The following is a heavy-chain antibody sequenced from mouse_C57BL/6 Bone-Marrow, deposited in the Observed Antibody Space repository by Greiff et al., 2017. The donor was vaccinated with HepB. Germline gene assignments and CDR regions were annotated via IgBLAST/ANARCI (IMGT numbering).Heavy chain of an antibody. J-gene: IGHJ1*03. CDR2: IWRGGST. V-gene: IGHV2-5*01. CDR1: GFSLTSYG. Sequence: VQLVESGPGLVQPSQSLSITCTVSGFSLTSYGVHWVRQSPGKGLEWLGVIWRGGSTDYNAAFMSRLSITKDNSKSQVFFKMNSLQADDTAIYYCAKNYYYGSSHWYFDVWGTGTTVTVSS. CDR3: AKNYYYGSSHWYFDV. D-gene: IGHD1-1*01.